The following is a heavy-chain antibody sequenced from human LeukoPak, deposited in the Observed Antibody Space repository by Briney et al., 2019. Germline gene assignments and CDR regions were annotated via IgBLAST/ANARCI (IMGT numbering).Heavy chain of an antibody. CDR1: GFTFSSYG. V-gene: IGHV3-33*01. CDR3: ASSGNPIDY. D-gene: IGHD3-10*01. CDR2: IWYDGSNK. J-gene: IGHJ4*02. Sequence: GGSLRLSCAASGFTFSSYGMQWVRQAPGKGLEWVAVIWYDGSNKYYADSVKGRFTISRDNSKNTLYLQMNSLRAEDTAVYYCASSGNPIDYWGQGTLVTVSS.